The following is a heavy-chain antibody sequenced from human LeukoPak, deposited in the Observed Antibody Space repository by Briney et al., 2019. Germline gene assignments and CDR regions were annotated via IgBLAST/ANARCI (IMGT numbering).Heavy chain of an antibody. J-gene: IGHJ4*02. D-gene: IGHD6-19*01. CDR3: ARDQGSGWYDY. CDR1: GGSIRNYY. Sequence: PSETLSLTCIVSGGSIRNYYWSWIRQPAGKGLEWIGRIHTSGSTNYSSSLKSRLTMSVDMSKNQFSLKLNSVTAADTAVYYCARDQGSGWYDYWGQGTLVTVSS. V-gene: IGHV4-4*07. CDR2: IHTSGST.